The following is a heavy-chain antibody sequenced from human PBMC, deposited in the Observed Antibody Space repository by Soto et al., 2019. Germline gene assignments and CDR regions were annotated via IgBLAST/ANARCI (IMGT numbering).Heavy chain of an antibody. D-gene: IGHD2-15*01. J-gene: IGHJ5*02. CDR3: ARHESGCSGGSCSLARTYNAFDP. Sequence: PSETRCLTCTVSGGSISRSSYYGGWIRQPPGKGLEWIGSIYYSGSTYYNPSLKSRVTISVDTSKNQFSLKLSSVTAADTAVYYCARHESGCSGGSCSLARTYNAFDPWGQGALVTVSS. V-gene: IGHV4-39*01. CDR2: IYYSGST. CDR1: GGSISRSSYY.